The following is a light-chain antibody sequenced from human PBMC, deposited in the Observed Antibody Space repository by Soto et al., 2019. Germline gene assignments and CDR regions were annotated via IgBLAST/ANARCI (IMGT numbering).Light chain of an antibody. CDR3: QQYINWPPLT. CDR2: GAS. CDR1: PSVSTN. J-gene: IGKJ4*01. Sequence: EIVLTQSPATLSVSPGERATLSCRASPSVSTNLVWYQQKPGQAPRLLIFGASTRATNIPARFSGNGSGTEFTLTISSLQSEDFAVYYCQQYINWPPLTFGGGTKVEIK. V-gene: IGKV3-15*01.